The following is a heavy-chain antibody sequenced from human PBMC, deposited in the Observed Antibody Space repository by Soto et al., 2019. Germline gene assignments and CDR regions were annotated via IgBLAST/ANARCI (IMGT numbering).Heavy chain of an antibody. CDR2: ISGSGGST. J-gene: IGHJ4*02. Sequence: EVQLLESGGGLVQPGGSLRLSCAASGFTFSSYAMSWVRQAPGKGLEWVSAISGSGGSTYYADSVKGRFTISRDNSKNTLYLQMNSLRAEDTAVYYCAKDGGLYSGSPAPHYYFDYWGQGTLVTVSS. CDR1: GFTFSSYA. D-gene: IGHD6-6*01. V-gene: IGHV3-23*01. CDR3: AKDGGLYSGSPAPHYYFDY.